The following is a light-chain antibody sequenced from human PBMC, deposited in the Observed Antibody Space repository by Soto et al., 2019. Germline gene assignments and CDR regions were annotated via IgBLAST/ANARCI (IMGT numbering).Light chain of an antibody. CDR1: QPIGNY. Sequence: SCLSASVGDRVTLASRASQPIGNYLSWYQQKPGEAPKVLIFAASSLRSGVPSRFSGSGYGTDFTLTINNLHPEDSATYYCQQTHAVPLTFGQGTLLDI. CDR3: QQTHAVPLT. J-gene: IGKJ5*01. CDR2: AAS. V-gene: IGKV1-39*01.